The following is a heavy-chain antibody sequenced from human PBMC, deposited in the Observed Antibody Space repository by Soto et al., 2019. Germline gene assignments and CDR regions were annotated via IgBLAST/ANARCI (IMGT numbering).Heavy chain of an antibody. Sequence: SETLSLTCAVSGGSNSSSNWWSWVRQPPGKGLEWIGEIYHSGSTNYNPSLKSRVTISVDKSKNQFSLKLSSVTAADTAVYYCARSPKKYNWNSRYYYYGMDVWGQGTTVTVSS. J-gene: IGHJ6*02. CDR1: GGSNSSSNW. CDR2: IYHSGST. V-gene: IGHV4-4*02. D-gene: IGHD1-7*01. CDR3: ARSPKKYNWNSRYYYYGMDV.